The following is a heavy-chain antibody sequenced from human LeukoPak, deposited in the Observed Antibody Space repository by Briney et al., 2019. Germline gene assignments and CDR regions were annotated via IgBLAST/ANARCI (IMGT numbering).Heavy chain of an antibody. CDR2: IYYSGST. V-gene: IGHV4-59*08. CDR3: AGTYYYDSSGYYYHYYYGMDV. D-gene: IGHD3-22*01. J-gene: IGHJ6*02. CDR1: GGSISSYC. Sequence: SETLSLTCTVSGGSISSYCWSWIRQPPGKGLEWIGYIYYSGSTNYNPSLKSRVTISVDTSKNQFSLKLSSVTAADTAVYYCAGTYYYDSSGYYYHYYYGMDVWGQGTTVTVSS.